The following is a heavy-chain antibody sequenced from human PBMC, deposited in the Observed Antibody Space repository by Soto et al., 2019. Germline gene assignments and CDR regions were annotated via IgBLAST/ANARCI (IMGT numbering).Heavy chain of an antibody. CDR2: ISAYNGNT. D-gene: IGHD2-15*01. J-gene: IGHJ5*02. Sequence: QVQLVQSGAEVKKPGASVKVSCKASGYTFTSYGISWVRQAPGQGLEWMGWISAYNGNTNYAQKLQGRVTMTTDTSTSTAYMELRSRRSDDTAVYYCARVQWVVVRYGGPNWFDPWGQGTLVTVSS. CDR3: ARVQWVVVRYGGPNWFDP. CDR1: GYTFTSYG. V-gene: IGHV1-18*04.